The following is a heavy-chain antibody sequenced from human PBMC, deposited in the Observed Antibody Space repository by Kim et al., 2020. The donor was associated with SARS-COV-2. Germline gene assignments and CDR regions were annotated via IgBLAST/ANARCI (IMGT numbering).Heavy chain of an antibody. J-gene: IGHJ6*02. CDR3: ARSDRGGYYYYGMDV. CDR2: IYHSGST. Sequence: SETLSLTCAVSGGSISSSNWWSWVRQPPGKGLEWIGEIYHSGSTNYNPSLKSRVTISVDKSKNQFSLKLSSVTAADTAVYYCARSDRGGYYYYGMDVWGQGTTVTVSS. V-gene: IGHV4-4*02. D-gene: IGHD3-16*01. CDR1: GGSISSSNW.